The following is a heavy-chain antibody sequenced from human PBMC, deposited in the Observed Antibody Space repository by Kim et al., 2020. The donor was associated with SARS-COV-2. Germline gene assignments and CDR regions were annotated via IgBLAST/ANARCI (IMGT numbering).Heavy chain of an antibody. CDR3: AKGGGSGSYYGGVDY. CDR1: GFTFDDYA. V-gene: IGHV3-9*01. CDR2: ISWNSGSI. J-gene: IGHJ4*02. Sequence: GGSLRLSCAASGFTFDDYAMHWVRQAPGKGLEWVSGISWNSGSIGYADSVKGRFTISRDNAKNSLYLQMNSLRAEDTALYYCAKGGGSGSYYGGVDYWGQGTLVTVSS. D-gene: IGHD3-10*01.